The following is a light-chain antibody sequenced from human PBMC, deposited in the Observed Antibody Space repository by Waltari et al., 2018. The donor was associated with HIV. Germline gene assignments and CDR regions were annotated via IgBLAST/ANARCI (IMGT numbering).Light chain of an antibody. Sequence: VVMTKSRLSLPVTLGQPASISCSSSQTLVYSDGNTYLTCVQQRTGQSPRRLIYKVSNRDSGVPDRFSGSGSGTDFTLKISRVEAEDVGVYYCMQGTHWPFTFGPGTKVDIK. CDR1: QTLVYSDGNTY. J-gene: IGKJ3*01. CDR3: MQGTHWPFT. CDR2: KVS. V-gene: IGKV2-30*01.